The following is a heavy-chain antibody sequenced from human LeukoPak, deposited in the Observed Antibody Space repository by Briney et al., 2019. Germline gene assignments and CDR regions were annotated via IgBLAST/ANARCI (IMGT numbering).Heavy chain of an antibody. CDR1: GFTFSNYA. CDR2: IYSGGST. J-gene: IGHJ4*02. D-gene: IGHD6-6*01. V-gene: IGHV3-66*04. CDR3: ARHSSSSPGY. Sequence: GGSLRLSCAASGFTFSNYAMSWVRQAPGKGLEWVSVIYSGGSTYYADSVKGRFTISRDNSKNTLYLQMNSLRAEDTAVYYCARHSSSSPGYWGQGTLVTVSS.